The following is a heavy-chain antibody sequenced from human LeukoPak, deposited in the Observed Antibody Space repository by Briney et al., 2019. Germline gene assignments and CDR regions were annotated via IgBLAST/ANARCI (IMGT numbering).Heavy chain of an antibody. J-gene: IGHJ6*04. V-gene: IGHV6-1*01. D-gene: IGHD3-9*01. CDR2: TYYRSKWYN. CDR3: ARVHRNYDILTGEYYYYGMDV. CDR1: GDSVSSNSAA. Sequence: SQTLSLTCAISGDSVSSNSAAWNWIRQSPSRGLEWLGRTYYRSKWYNDYAVSVKSRITINPDTSKNQFSLQLNPVTPEDTAVYYCARVHRNYDILTGEYYYYGMDVWGKGTTVTVSS.